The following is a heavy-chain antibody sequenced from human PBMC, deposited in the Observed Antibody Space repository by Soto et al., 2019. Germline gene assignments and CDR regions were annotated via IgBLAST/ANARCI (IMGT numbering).Heavy chain of an antibody. V-gene: IGHV3-23*01. Sequence: GGSLRLSCAASGFTFSSYAMSWVRQAPGKGLEWVSAISGSGGSTYYADSVKGRFTISRDNSKNTLYLQMNSLRAEDTAVYYCAKHTENYYYYGMDVWGQGTTVTVSS. J-gene: IGHJ6*02. CDR3: AKHTENYYYYGMDV. D-gene: IGHD2-21*01. CDR2: ISGSGGST. CDR1: GFTFSSYA.